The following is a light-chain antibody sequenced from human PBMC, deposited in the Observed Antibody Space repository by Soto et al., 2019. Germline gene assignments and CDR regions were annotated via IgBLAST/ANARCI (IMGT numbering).Light chain of an antibody. V-gene: IGKV3-20*01. J-gene: IGKJ2*01. Sequence: EIVLMQSPGTLSLSPGERATLSCRASQSIRGTLAWYQQKPGQAPRLLIYDASRRATGFPDRFSGSGSGTDFTLSISRLEPEDYAVYYCQQYETLYTFGQGTKVDIK. CDR3: QQYETLYT. CDR1: QSIRGT. CDR2: DAS.